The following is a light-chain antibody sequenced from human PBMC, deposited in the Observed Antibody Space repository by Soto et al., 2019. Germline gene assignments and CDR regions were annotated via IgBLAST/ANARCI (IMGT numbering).Light chain of an antibody. J-gene: IGLJ3*02. Sequence: QSVLTQSPSASASLGASVKLTCTLSSGYSTYGIAWHQQQPEKGLRFLMKLNSDGSHNKGDGIPDRFSGSSSGAERYLTISSLQLEDEADYYCQTWGTGIWVFGGGTKLTVL. CDR1: SGYSTYG. CDR3: QTWGTGIWV. CDR2: LNSDGSH. V-gene: IGLV4-69*01.